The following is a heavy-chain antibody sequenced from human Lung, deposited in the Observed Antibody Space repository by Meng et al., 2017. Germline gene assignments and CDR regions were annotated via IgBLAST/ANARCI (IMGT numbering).Heavy chain of an antibody. CDR2: ISHNGST. Sequence: QVQLQQWGAGLLKPSETLFLTCGVYGGSFSGYYWSWIRQPPGKGLEWIGEISHNGSTNYNPSLKSRVTISVDTSKNQFSLQLTSVTAADTAMYYCTRAPLPAGRGLKNWFEPWGQGTLVTVSS. D-gene: IGHD2-2*01. CDR1: GGSFSGYY. V-gene: IGHV4-34*01. CDR3: TRAPLPAGRGLKNWFEP. J-gene: IGHJ5*02.